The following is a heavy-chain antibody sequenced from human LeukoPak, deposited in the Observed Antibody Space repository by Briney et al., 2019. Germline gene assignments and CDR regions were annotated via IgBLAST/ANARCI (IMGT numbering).Heavy chain of an antibody. CDR2: ISAYNGNT. CDR3: ARVQGESSGYYPFGY. CDR1: GYTFTSYG. J-gene: IGHJ4*02. V-gene: IGHV1-18*01. D-gene: IGHD3-22*01. Sequence: ASVKVSCKASGYTFTSYGISWVRQAPGQGLEWMEWISAYNGNTNYAQKLHSRVTMTTDPSTSPAYMELRRLRSDDTAVYYCARVQGESSGYYPFGYWGQGPLVTVSS.